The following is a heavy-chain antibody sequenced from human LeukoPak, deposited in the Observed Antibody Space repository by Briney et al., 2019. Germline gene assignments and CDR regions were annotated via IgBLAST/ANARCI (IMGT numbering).Heavy chain of an antibody. CDR2: IRYDGSNK. Sequence: GGSLRLSCAASGFTFSSYGMHWVRQAPGKGLEWVAFIRYDGSNKYYADSVKGRFTISRDNSKNTLYLQMNSLRAEDTAVYYCAKVYRGRRAVAGNSLGYWGQGTLVTVSS. V-gene: IGHV3-30*02. J-gene: IGHJ4*02. D-gene: IGHD6-19*01. CDR3: AKVYRGRRAVAGNSLGY. CDR1: GFTFSSYG.